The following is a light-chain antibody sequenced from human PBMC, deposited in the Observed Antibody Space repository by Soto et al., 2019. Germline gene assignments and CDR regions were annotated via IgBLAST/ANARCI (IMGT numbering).Light chain of an antibody. CDR3: SSSTSSSTLYV. J-gene: IGLJ1*01. V-gene: IGLV2-14*01. CDR1: SSDVGGYNY. Sequence: QSVLTQPASVSGSPGQSITISCTGTSSDVGGYNYVSWYQQHPGKAPKLMIYDVSNRPSGVSNRFSGSKSSNTASLTISGLQAEDEADYYCSSSTSSSTLYVFGTGTKVTVL. CDR2: DVS.